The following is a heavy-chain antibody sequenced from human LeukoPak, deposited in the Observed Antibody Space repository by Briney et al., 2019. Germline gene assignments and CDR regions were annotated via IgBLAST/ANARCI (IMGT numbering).Heavy chain of an antibody. Sequence: TSETLSLTCTVSGGSISNYYWSWIRQPPGKGLEWIGYIYYSGITNYNPSLKSRVTISVDTSKNQFSLKLSSVTAADTAVYYCARVGSGETNYYYYGMDVWGQGTTVTVSS. J-gene: IGHJ6*02. D-gene: IGHD6-19*01. CDR3: ARVGSGETNYYYYGMDV. CDR1: GGSISNYY. V-gene: IGHV4-59*01. CDR2: IYYSGIT.